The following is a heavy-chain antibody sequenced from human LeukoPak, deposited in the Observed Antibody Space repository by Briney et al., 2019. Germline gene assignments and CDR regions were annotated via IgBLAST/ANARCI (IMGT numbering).Heavy chain of an antibody. Sequence: GASVKVSCKASGGTFSSYAISWVRQAPGQGLEWMGRIIPILGIANYAQKFQGRVTITADKSTNTAYMELSSLRSEDTAVYYCAREAIAVAGTRGDYWGQGTLVTVSS. J-gene: IGHJ4*02. CDR3: AREAIAVAGTRGDY. D-gene: IGHD6-19*01. CDR2: IIPILGIA. V-gene: IGHV1-69*04. CDR1: GGTFSSYA.